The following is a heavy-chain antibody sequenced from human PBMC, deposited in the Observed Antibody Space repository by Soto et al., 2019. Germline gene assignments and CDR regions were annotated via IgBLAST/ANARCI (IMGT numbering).Heavy chain of an antibody. D-gene: IGHD3-10*01. Sequence: PSETLSLTCTVSGGSIGAYYWSWIRQPPGKGLEWIGYIYYSGSTTYHPSLRGRVTMSVDTSKNRFSLKLTSVTAADTALYYCARDRYYGGADYWGQGTLVTVSS. CDR1: GGSIGAYY. V-gene: IGHV4-59*01. J-gene: IGHJ4*02. CDR3: ARDRYYGGADY. CDR2: IYYSGST.